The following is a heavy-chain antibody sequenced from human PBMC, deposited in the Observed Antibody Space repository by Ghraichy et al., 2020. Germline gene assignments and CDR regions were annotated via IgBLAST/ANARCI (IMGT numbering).Heavy chain of an antibody. CDR1: GFTFSGYT. D-gene: IGHD3-10*01. CDR3: ARERVGSLDY. J-gene: IGHJ4*02. CDR2: ISYDGTNK. Sequence: GGSLRLSCAASGFTFSGYTMHWVRQAPGKGLEWVAFISYDGTNKYYADSVKGRFTISRDNSKNTLYLQMNSLRAEDTAVYDCARERVGSLDYWGQGTPVTVSS. V-gene: IGHV3-30-3*01.